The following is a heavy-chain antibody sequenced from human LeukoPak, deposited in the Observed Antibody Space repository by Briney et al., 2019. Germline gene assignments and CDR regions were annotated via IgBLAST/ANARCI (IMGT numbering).Heavy chain of an antibody. Sequence: ASVKVSCKASGYTFTSYYMHWVRQAPGQGLEWMGIINPSGGSTSYAQKFQGRATMTRDTSTSTVYMELSSLRSEDTAVYYCARDLLEKGLLWFGEGYYYGMDVWGQGTTVTVSS. D-gene: IGHD3-10*01. CDR1: GYTFTSYY. CDR2: INPSGGST. J-gene: IGHJ6*02. V-gene: IGHV1-46*01. CDR3: ARDLLEKGLLWFGEGYYYGMDV.